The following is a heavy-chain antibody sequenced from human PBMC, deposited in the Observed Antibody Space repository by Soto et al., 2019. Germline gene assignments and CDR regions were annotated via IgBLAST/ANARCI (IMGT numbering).Heavy chain of an antibody. D-gene: IGHD6-13*01. Sequence: GSLRLSCAASGFTFSNAWMSWVRQAPGKGLEWVGRIKSKTDGGTTDYAAPVKGRFTISRDDSKNTLYLQMNSLKTEDTAVYYCTTGNKDGTIAAAGTFDYWGQGTLVTVSS. CDR1: GFTFSNAW. CDR3: TTGNKDGTIAAAGTFDY. V-gene: IGHV3-15*01. J-gene: IGHJ4*02. CDR2: IKSKTDGGTT.